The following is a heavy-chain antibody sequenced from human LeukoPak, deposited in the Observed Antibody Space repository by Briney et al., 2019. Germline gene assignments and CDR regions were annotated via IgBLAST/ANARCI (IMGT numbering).Heavy chain of an antibody. J-gene: IGHJ3*02. CDR1: GFTFSSYW. Sequence: GGSLRLSCAAAGFTFSSYWMSWVRQPPGRGLEWVANINQGGSEKYYVDSVKGRFTNSRDNAKRSLYLQMNSLTAEDTAVYYCARDGTPFDTWGQGTMVTVSS. D-gene: IGHD1-26*01. CDR2: INQGGSEK. V-gene: IGHV3-7*01. CDR3: ARDGTPFDT.